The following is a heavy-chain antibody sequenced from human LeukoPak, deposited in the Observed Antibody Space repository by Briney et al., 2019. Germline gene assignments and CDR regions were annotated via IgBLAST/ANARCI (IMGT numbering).Heavy chain of an antibody. CDR2: IYPGDSDT. CDR1: GYSFTRYW. V-gene: IGHV5-51*01. D-gene: IGHD3-22*01. J-gene: IGHJ4*02. CDR3: ARHPPGYYDTSGYFLLDY. Sequence: GESLKISCKASGYSFTRYWIGWVRQMPGKGLEWMGIIYPGDSDTRYSPTFHGQVTISADKSISTAYLQWSSLKASDTAMYYCARHPPGYYDTSGYFLLDYWGQGTLVTVSS.